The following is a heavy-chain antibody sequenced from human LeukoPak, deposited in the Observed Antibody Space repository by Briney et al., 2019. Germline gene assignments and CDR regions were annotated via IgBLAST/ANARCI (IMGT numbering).Heavy chain of an antibody. CDR3: ARDPPLGGYNSPGG. V-gene: IGHV4-30-2*01. D-gene: IGHD5-24*01. CDR2: IYHSGST. J-gene: IGHJ4*02. CDR1: GGSISSGGYY. Sequence: SETLSLTCTVPGGSISSGGYYWSWIRQPPGKGLERIGYIYHSGSTYYNPSLKSRVTISVDRSKNQFSLKLSSVTAADTAVYYCARDPPLGGYNSPGGWGQGTLVTVSS.